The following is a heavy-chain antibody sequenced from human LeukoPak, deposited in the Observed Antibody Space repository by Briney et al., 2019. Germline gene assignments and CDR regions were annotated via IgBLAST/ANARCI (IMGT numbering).Heavy chain of an antibody. CDR1: GFTFSDHY. D-gene: IGHD3-10*01. Sequence: GSLRLSCVASGFTFSDHYMDWVRQPPGKGLEWIGEINHSGSTNYNPSLKSRVTISVDTSKNQFSLKLSSVTAADTAVYYCARGPPHSYYYGSGSWFYWGQGTLVTVSS. V-gene: IGHV4-34*01. CDR3: ARGPPHSYYYGSGSWFY. CDR2: INHSGST. J-gene: IGHJ4*02.